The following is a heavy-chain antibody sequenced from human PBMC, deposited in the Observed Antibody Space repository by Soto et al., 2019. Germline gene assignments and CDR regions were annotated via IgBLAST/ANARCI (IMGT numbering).Heavy chain of an antibody. Sequence: QVQLVESGGGVVQPGRSLRLSCTVSGFTLSSFALHWVRQAPGKGLEWVAVIWPDGNDKYYADSVKGRFTISSDNSKNTLSLLMNSLRAEDTAVYYCARGSSCSNGVRYDLGWFGPWGQGTLVTVSS. D-gene: IGHD2-8*01. CDR1: GFTLSSFA. CDR2: IWPDGNDK. V-gene: IGHV3-33*01. J-gene: IGHJ5*02. CDR3: ARGSSCSNGVRYDLGWFGP.